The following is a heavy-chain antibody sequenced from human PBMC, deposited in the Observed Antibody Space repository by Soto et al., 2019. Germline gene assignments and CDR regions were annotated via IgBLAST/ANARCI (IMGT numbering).Heavy chain of an antibody. CDR1: GFTFSSYG. D-gene: IGHD1-26*01. CDR2: ISYDGSNK. Sequence: QVQLVESGGGVVQPGRSLRLSCAASGFTFSSYGMHWVRQAPGKGLEWVTVISYDGSNKYYADSVKGRFTISRDNSKNTLYLQMNSLRAEDTAVYYCAKDRRRLIVGAPYYFDYWGQGTLVTVSS. CDR3: AKDRRRLIVGAPYYFDY. V-gene: IGHV3-30*18. J-gene: IGHJ4*02.